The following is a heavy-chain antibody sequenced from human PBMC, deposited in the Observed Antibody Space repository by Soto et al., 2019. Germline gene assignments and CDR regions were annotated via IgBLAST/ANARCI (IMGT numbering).Heavy chain of an antibody. V-gene: IGHV1-69*01. CDR1: ADTFNSYS. D-gene: IGHD4-17*01. CDR3: ARSLDGTTVTNWFDP. Sequence: QVQLVQSGAEVKKPGSSVKASCKASADTFNSYSLSWLRQAPGQRLEWMGGITPVFGTADYAQSFEDRLTITANESKSTVYMELSSLISDDTAVYYCARSLDGTTVTNWFDPWGQGALVTVSS. J-gene: IGHJ5*02. CDR2: ITPVFGTA.